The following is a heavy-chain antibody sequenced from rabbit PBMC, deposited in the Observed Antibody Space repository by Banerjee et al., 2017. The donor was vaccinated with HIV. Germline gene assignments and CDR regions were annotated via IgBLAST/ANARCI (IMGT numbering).Heavy chain of an antibody. CDR1: GFTLSNYW. D-gene: IGHD4-2*01. CDR3: ARNYAV. J-gene: IGHJ2*01. Sequence: QSLEESGGDLVKPGASLTLTCKASGFTLSNYWICWVRQAPGKGLEWIACIYTGDGNTHYASWAKGRFTISKTSWTTVTLQMTSLTAADTATYFCARNYAVWGPGTLVTVS. V-gene: IGHV1S40*01. CDR2: IYTGDGNT.